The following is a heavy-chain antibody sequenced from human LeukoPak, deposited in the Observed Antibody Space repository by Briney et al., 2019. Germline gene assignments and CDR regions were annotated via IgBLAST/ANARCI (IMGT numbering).Heavy chain of an antibody. V-gene: IGHV3-21*04. CDR1: GFTFTSYN. Sequence: PGGSLRLSCAASGFTFTSYNMNWVRQAPGKRLEWVSSVSTSSTYIYYADSVKGRFTISGDNAKNSLYLQMNSLRAEDTAVYYCAKHGYRTPPDAFDIWGQGTMVTVSS. CDR2: VSTSSTYI. D-gene: IGHD5-18*01. CDR3: AKHGYRTPPDAFDI. J-gene: IGHJ3*02.